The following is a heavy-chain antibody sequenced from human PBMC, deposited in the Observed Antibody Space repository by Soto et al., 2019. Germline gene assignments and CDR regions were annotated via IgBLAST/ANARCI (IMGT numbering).Heavy chain of an antibody. V-gene: IGHV3-23*01. CDR3: ANEDGIAASGIADY. J-gene: IGHJ4*02. CDR1: GFTSSSYA. D-gene: IGHD6-13*01. CDR2: ISGSGGST. Sequence: LRDSCGAAGFTSSSYAMHRVRQDPGKGLEWVSAISGSGGSTYYADSVKGRFTISRDNSKNTLYLQMNSLRAEDTAVYYCANEDGIAASGIADYWGQGTLVTVSS.